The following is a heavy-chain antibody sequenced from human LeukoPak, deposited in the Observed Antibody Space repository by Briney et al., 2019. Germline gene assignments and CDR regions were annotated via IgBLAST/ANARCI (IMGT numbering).Heavy chain of an antibody. CDR2: IYYSGST. Sequence: SETLSLTCTDSGGSISSYYWSWIRQPPGKGLEWIGYIYYSGSTNYNPSLKSRVTISVDTSKNQFSLKLSSVTAADTAVYYCARVWAAAGTGYFQHWGQGTLVTVSS. J-gene: IGHJ1*01. D-gene: IGHD6-13*01. V-gene: IGHV4-59*01. CDR3: ARVWAAAGTGYFQH. CDR1: GGSISSYY.